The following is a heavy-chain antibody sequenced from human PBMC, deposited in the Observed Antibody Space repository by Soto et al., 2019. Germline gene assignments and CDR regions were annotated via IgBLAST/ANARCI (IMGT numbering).Heavy chain of an antibody. J-gene: IGHJ4*02. D-gene: IGHD2-2*02. CDR3: TSGPPMYCSSSSCYTSPFAY. V-gene: IGHV3-74*01. CDR2: INSDGSST. Sequence: HPGWSLRIFCADSGFTISSYWTHWVRQAPGKGRVWVSRINSDGSSTSYADSVKGRFTISRDNAKNTLYLQMNSLRAEDTAVYYCTSGPPMYCSSSSCYTSPFAYWGQGT. CDR1: GFTISSYW.